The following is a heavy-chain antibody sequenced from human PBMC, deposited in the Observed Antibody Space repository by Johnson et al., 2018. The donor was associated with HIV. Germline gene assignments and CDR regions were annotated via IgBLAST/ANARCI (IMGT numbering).Heavy chain of an antibody. CDR1: GFTFSSYA. CDR2: ISYDENNK. Sequence: QVQLVESGGGVVQPGRSLRLSCAASGFTFSSYAIHWVRQAPGKGLEWVAVISYDENNKYYADSVKARFTISRDNSKNTRYLQMNSLRAEDTAVYYCAREIGYSSSWYLGSGWYPDAFDIWGPGTMVTVSS. J-gene: IGHJ3*02. CDR3: AREIGYSSSWYLGSGWYPDAFDI. V-gene: IGHV3-30-3*01. D-gene: IGHD6-13*01.